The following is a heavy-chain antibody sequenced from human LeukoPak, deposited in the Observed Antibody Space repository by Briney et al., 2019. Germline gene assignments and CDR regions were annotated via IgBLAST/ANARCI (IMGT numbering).Heavy chain of an antibody. Sequence: GGSLRLSCAVSGFTFSTYSMTWVRQAPGKGLEWVSSITAISSYIYYADSVKGRFTISRDNAKNSLYLQMSSLRAEDTAVYYCARIYGGNSGGFDYWGQGALVTVSS. CDR3: ARIYGGNSGGFDY. J-gene: IGHJ4*02. CDR1: GFTFSTYS. D-gene: IGHD4-23*01. CDR2: ITAISSYI. V-gene: IGHV3-21*01.